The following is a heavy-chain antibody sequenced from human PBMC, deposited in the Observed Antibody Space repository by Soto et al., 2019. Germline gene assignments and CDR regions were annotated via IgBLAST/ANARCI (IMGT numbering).Heavy chain of an antibody. Sequence: GASVKVSCKASGYTFTSYAMHWGRQAPGQRLEWMGWINAGNGNTKYSQKFQGRVTITRDTSASTAYMELSSLRSEDTAVYYCAVTGVTGDYILFDYWGQGTLVTVSS. J-gene: IGHJ4*02. D-gene: IGHD4-17*01. CDR3: AVTGVTGDYILFDY. CDR1: GYTFTSYA. V-gene: IGHV1-3*01. CDR2: INAGNGNT.